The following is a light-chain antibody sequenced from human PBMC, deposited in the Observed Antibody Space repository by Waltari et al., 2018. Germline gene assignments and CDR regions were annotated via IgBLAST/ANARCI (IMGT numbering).Light chain of an antibody. CDR3: QSYGSDWV. CDR2: GNN. CDR1: SSNIGAGSA. V-gene: IGLV1-40*01. Sequence: SVLTQPPSVSGAPGQRVTIPRPGSSSNIGAGSAVHWYQHLPGTAPKLLIYGNNNRPSGVPDRFSGSKSGTSASLAITGLQAEDEADYYCQSYGSDWVFGGGTKLTVL. J-gene: IGLJ3*02.